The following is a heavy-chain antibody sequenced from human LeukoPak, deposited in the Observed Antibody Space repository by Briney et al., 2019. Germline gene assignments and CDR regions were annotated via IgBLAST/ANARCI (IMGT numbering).Heavy chain of an antibody. CDR3: ARDRRRWFDP. CDR1: GGSISSSSHY. CDR2: IYYSGST. V-gene: IGHV4-39*02. J-gene: IGHJ5*02. Sequence: SETLSLTCTVSGGSISSSSHYWGWIRQPPGKGLEWIGSIYYSGSTYYNPSLKSRVTISVDTSKNQFSLKLSSVTAADTAVYYCARDRRRWFDPWGQGTLVTVSS.